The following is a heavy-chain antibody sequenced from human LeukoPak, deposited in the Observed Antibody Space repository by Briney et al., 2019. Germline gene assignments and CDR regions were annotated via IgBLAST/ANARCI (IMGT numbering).Heavy chain of an antibody. D-gene: IGHD1-1*01. CDR3: AGDQGTTWNFDY. Sequence: ASVTVSFKASGYTFTNYGITWVRQAPGQGLEWMGWISSYNGNTKYAQKLQDRVTMTTDTSTSTAYMELMSLRSDDTAVYYCAGDQGTTWNFDYWGQGTLVTVSS. CDR2: ISSYNGNT. V-gene: IGHV1-18*01. CDR1: GYTFTNYG. J-gene: IGHJ4*02.